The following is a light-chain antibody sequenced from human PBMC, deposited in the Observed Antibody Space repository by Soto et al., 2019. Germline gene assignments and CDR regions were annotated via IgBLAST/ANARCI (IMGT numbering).Light chain of an antibody. V-gene: IGLV1-44*01. CDR2: SNN. J-gene: IGLJ1*01. CDR1: SSNIGSNT. CDR3: AAWDDRLNGHV. Sequence: QIVLTQPPSASGTPGQRVTISCSGSSSNIGSNTVSWYHQLPGTAPKLLIYSNNQRPSGVPDRFSGSKSGTSASLAISGLQSEDEADYYCAAWDDRLNGHVFGTGTKVTVL.